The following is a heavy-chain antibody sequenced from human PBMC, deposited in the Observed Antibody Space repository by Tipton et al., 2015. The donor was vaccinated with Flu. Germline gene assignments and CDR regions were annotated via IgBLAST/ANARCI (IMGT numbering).Heavy chain of an antibody. CDR2: IYYSRST. Sequence: LRLSCTVSGGSISSGGYYWSWIRQHPGKGLEWIGYIYYSRSTYYNPSLKSRVTISVDTSKNQFSLKLSSVTAADTAVYYCARGHTVSPRYPFFDYWGQGTLVTVSS. CDR1: GGSISSGGYY. V-gene: IGHV4-31*02. J-gene: IGHJ4*02. CDR3: ARGHTVSPRYPFFDY. D-gene: IGHD4-17*01.